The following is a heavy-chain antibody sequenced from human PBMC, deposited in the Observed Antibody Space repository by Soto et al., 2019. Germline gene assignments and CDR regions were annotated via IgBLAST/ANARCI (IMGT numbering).Heavy chain of an antibody. CDR1: GFTFSTYA. CDR2: ISEDGVYT. D-gene: IGHD1-26*01. V-gene: IGHV3-23*01. Sequence: EVQLLETGGGLVQPGGSLRLSCTASGFTFSTYAMSWVRQAPGEGLEWVSSISEDGVYTDYADSVKGRFTISRDNSKNTLYVQMTSLRAEDTAVYYCAKETSPNTYYTFAFWGQGTMVTVSS. CDR3: AKETSPNTYYTFAF. J-gene: IGHJ3*01.